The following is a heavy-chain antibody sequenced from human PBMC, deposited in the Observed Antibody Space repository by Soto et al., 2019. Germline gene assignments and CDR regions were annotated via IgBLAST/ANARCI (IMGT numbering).Heavy chain of an antibody. CDR1: GFTFSSYW. CDR2: IKQDGSEK. V-gene: IGHV3-7*03. Sequence: EVQLVESGGGLVQPGGSLRLSCAASGFTFSSYWMSWVRQAPGKGLEWVANIKQDGSEKYYVDSVKGRFTISRDNAKNSLDLQMNSLRAEDTAVYYCAGGGGYSYATFDYWGQGTLVTVSS. D-gene: IGHD5-18*01. CDR3: AGGGGYSYATFDY. J-gene: IGHJ4*02.